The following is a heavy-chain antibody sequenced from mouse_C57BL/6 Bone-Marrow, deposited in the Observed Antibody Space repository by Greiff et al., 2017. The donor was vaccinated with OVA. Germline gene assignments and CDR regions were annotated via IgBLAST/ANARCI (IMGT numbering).Heavy chain of an antibody. CDR3: ARAHSNLFDY. J-gene: IGHJ2*01. CDR2: IDPSDSYT. V-gene: IGHV1-50*01. D-gene: IGHD2-5*01. Sequence: VQLQQPGAELVKPGASVKLSCKASGYTFTSYWMQWVKQRPGQGLEWIGEIDPSDSYTNYNQKFKGKATLTVDTSSSTAYMQLSSLTSEDSAVYYCARAHSNLFDYWGQGTTLTVSS. CDR1: GYTFTSYW.